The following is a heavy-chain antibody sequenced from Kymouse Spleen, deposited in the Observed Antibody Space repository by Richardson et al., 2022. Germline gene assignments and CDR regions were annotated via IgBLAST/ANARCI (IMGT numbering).Heavy chain of an antibody. CDR1: GFTFSSYG. V-gene: IGHV3-33*01. Sequence: QVQLVESGGGVVQPGRSLRLSCAASGFTFSSYGMHWVRQAPGKGLEWVAVIWYDGSNKYYADSVKGRFTISRDNSKNTLYLQMNSLRAEDTAVYYCARREGGSYRDYYYYGMDVWGQGTTVTVSS. D-gene: IGHD1-26*01. J-gene: IGHJ6*02. CDR2: IWYDGSNK. CDR3: ARREGGSYRDYYYYGMDV.